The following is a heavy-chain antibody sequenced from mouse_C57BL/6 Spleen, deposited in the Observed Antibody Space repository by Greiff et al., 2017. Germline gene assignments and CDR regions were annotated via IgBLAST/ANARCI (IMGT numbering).Heavy chain of an antibody. CDR1: GFTFTDYY. J-gene: IGHJ2*01. Sequence: EVKVVESGGGLVQPGGSLSLSCAASGFTFTDYYMSWVRQPPGQALEWLGFIRNKANGYTTEYSASVKGRFTISRYNSQSILYLQMNALRAEDSATYYCARSDGYPYYFDYWGQGTTLTVSS. CDR3: ARSDGYPYYFDY. D-gene: IGHD2-3*01. CDR2: IRNKANGYTT. V-gene: IGHV7-3*01.